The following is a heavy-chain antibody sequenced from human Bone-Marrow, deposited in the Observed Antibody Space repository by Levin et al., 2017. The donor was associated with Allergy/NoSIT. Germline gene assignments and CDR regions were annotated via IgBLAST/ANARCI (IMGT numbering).Heavy chain of an antibody. V-gene: IGHV4-39*01. CDR3: ARQPTGYGEYIDS. CDR2: VFYAGTT. J-gene: IGHJ4*02. D-gene: IGHD4-17*01. Sequence: PSETLSLTCTVSGGSFSSDRYYWGWIRQPPGKGLEWIGNVFYAGTTNYNPSLKSRVTISGDTSKNHFSLKLTSVTAADTAIYYCARQPTGYGEYIDSWGQGALVTVSS. CDR1: GGSFSSDRYY.